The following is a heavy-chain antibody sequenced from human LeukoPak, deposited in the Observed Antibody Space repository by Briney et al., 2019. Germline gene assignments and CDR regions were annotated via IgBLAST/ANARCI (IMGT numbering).Heavy chain of an antibody. CDR2: MSFHGDNK. Sequence: PGGSLRLSCAASGFTFSSYAFLWVRQAPGKGLEWVATMSFHGDNKYYADSVRGRFIVSRDNSRNTLFLQMNSLRPEDTVIYYCARDSHTRTTSRGGLDVWGQGTTVTVSS. J-gene: IGHJ6*02. CDR1: GFTFSSYA. D-gene: IGHD1-14*01. CDR3: ARDSHTRTTSRGGLDV. V-gene: IGHV3-30*14.